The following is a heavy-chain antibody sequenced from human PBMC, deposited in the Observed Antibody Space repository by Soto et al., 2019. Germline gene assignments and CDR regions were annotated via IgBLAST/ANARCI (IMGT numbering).Heavy chain of an antibody. CDR1: GFTFGDYA. CDR2: ISYDGSNK. CDR3: ARDDVIVVVTAITYYYGMVV. Sequence: GGSLRLSCTASGFTFGDYAMSWFRQAPGKGLEWVAVISYDGSNKYYADSVKGRFTISRDNSKNTLYLQMNSLRAEDTAVYYCARDDVIVVVTAITYYYGMVVWGQGTTVTVSS. D-gene: IGHD2-21*02. V-gene: IGHV3-30-3*01. J-gene: IGHJ6*02.